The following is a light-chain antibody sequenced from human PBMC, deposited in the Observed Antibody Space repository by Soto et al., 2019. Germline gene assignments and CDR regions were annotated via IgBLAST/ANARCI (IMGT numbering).Light chain of an antibody. CDR2: GAS. J-gene: IGKJ5*01. CDR3: QQYGSSPIT. Sequence: EIVLTQSPGTLSLSPGERATLSCRAIQSVSSSYLAWYQQKPGQAPRXLIYGASSRDTGIPDRFSGSGSGTDFTLTISRLEPEDFAVYYCQQYGSSPITFGQGTRLEIK. V-gene: IGKV3-20*01. CDR1: QSVSSSY.